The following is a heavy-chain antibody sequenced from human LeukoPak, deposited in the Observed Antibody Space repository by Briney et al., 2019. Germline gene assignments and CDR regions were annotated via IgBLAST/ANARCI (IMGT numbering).Heavy chain of an antibody. D-gene: IGHD6-19*01. CDR1: GFTFSNAW. V-gene: IGHV3-15*01. J-gene: IGHJ4*02. CDR3: TTDLAGIAVAGSGY. Sequence: GGSLRLSYAASGFTFSNAWMSWVRQAPGKGLEWVGRIKSKTDGGTTDYAAPVKGRFTISRDDSKNTLYLQMNSLKTEDTAVYYCTTDLAGIAVAGSGYWGQGTLVTVSS. CDR2: IKSKTDGGTT.